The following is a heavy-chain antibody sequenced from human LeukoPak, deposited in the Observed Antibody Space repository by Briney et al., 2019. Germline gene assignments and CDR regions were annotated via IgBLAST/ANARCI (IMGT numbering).Heavy chain of an antibody. CDR3: TTMGNYDSSEQNPMPFDY. CDR2: MNPNSGNT. D-gene: IGHD3-22*01. J-gene: IGHJ4*02. CDR1: GYTFTSYD. V-gene: IGHV1-8*01. Sequence: ASVKVSCKASGYTFTSYDINWVRQATGQGLEWMGWMNPNSGNTGYAQQFQGRVTMTRNTSISTAYMELSSLKTEDTAVYFCTTMGNYDSSEQNPMPFDYWGQGTLVTVSS.